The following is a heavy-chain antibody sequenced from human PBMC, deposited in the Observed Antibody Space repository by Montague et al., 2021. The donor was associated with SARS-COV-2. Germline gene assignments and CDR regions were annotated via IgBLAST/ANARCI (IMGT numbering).Heavy chain of an antibody. CDR3: ARDLRWGYYDILTGYYRPLDY. Sequence: SLRLSCAASGFTFSSYSMNWVRQAPGKGLEWVSYISSSSSTIYYADSVKGRFTISRDNAKNSLYLLMNSLRAEDTAVYYCARDLRWGYYDILTGYYRPLDYWGQGTLVTVSS. D-gene: IGHD3-9*01. CDR2: ISSSSSTI. CDR1: GFTFSSYS. J-gene: IGHJ4*02. V-gene: IGHV3-48*04.